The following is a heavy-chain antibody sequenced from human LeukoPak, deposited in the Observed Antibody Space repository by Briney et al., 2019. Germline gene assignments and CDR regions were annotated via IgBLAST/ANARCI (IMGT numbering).Heavy chain of an antibody. D-gene: IGHD3-9*01. CDR1: GASISSYY. CDR2: IYSSRS. J-gene: IGHJ4*02. Sequence: SETLSLTCTVSGASISSYYWSWIRQPAGKGLEWIGRIYSSRSIYNPSLKSRVTISVDTSKNQFSLKLTSVTAADTAVYYCARISLTGYAPISGYFDYWGQGTLVTVSS. CDR3: ARISLTGYAPISGYFDY. V-gene: IGHV4-4*07.